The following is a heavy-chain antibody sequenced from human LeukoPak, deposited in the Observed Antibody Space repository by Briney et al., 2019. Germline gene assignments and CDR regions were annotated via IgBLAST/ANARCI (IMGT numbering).Heavy chain of an antibody. CDR2: INGDGTGT. D-gene: IGHD3-10*01. CDR3: AEGASPGAFDY. V-gene: IGHV3-74*01. CDR1: GFTFSNYW. Sequence: PGGSLRLSCAASGFTFSNYWMHWVRQAPGKGLVWVSRINGDGTGTSYADSVKGRFTISRDNAKNTLYLQMNSLRAEDTAVCYCAEGASPGAFDYWGQGTLVTVSS. J-gene: IGHJ4*02.